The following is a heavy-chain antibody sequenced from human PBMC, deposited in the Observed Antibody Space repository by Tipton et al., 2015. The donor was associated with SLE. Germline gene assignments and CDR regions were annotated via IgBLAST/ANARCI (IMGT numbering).Heavy chain of an antibody. V-gene: IGHV4-61*01. CDR2: IYYSGST. CDR1: GGSVSSGNYF. D-gene: IGHD3-22*01. J-gene: IGHJ3*02. CDR3: AKDRHYDPHAFEI. Sequence: TLSLTCTVSGGSVSSGNYFWNWIRQPPGKGLEWIGYIYYSGSTNYNPSLKSRVTISVDTSKNQFSLKLASVTAADTAVYYCAKDRHYDPHAFEIWGQGTMVTVSS.